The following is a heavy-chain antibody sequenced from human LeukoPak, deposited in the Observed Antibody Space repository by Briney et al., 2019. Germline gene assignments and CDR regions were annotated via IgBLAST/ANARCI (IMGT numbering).Heavy chain of an antibody. CDR3: ARDPGYSSGGSCYFGWFDP. CDR1: GFTFSSYA. J-gene: IGHJ5*02. CDR2: ISYDGSNK. D-gene: IGHD2-15*01. V-gene: IGHV3-30-3*01. Sequence: GGSLRLSCAASGFTFSSYAMHWVRQAPGKGLEWVAVISYDGSNKYYADSVKGRFTISRDNSKNTLYLQMNSLRAEDTAVYYCARDPGYSSGGSCYFGWFDPWGQGTLVTVSS.